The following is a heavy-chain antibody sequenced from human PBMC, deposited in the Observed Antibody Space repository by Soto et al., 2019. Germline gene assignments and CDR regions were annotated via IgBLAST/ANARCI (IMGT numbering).Heavy chain of an antibody. Sequence: SVKVSCKASGGTFSSYAISWVRQAPGQGLEWMGGIIPIFGTANYAQKFQGRVTITADESTSTAYMELSSLRSEDTAVYYCATENTPRGFSCFGVVIDALYYCRQRSLVTVSA. D-gene: IGHD3-3*01. CDR2: IIPIFGTA. V-gene: IGHV1-69*13. CDR1: GGTFSSYA. CDR3: ATENTPRGFSCFGVVIDALYY. J-gene: IGHJ4*02.